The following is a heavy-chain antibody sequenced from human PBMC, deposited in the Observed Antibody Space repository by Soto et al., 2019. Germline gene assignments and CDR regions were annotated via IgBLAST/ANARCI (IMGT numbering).Heavy chain of an antibody. Sequence: QVQLVQSGAEVKKPGASVKVSCKASGYTFTNDYMHWVRQAPGQGLEWMGIINPSTGTTSYAQKFQGRVPMTRDTSASTVHMELSSLRSDDTAVYYCARASWDSVRGVKEFDYWGQGTLVTVSS. CDR3: ARASWDSVRGVKEFDY. CDR1: GYTFTNDY. D-gene: IGHD3-10*01. V-gene: IGHV1-46*01. J-gene: IGHJ4*02. CDR2: INPSTGTT.